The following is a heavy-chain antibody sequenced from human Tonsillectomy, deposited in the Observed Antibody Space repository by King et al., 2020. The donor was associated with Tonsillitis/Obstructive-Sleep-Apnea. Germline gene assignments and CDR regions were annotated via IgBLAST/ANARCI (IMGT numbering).Heavy chain of an antibody. J-gene: IGHJ4*02. V-gene: IGHV3-64*01. CDR2: INFNGGST. D-gene: IGHD3-22*01. CDR1: GFTFSSYA. CDR3: AREAYDTSGSCDY. Sequence: QLVQSGGGLVQPGGSLRLSCAASGFTFSSYAMHWVRQAPGKGLEFVSAINFNGGSTYYGNSVKGRFTISRDNSRYTLYLQMGSLRADDMAVYYCAREAYDTSGSCDYWGQGTLVTVSS.